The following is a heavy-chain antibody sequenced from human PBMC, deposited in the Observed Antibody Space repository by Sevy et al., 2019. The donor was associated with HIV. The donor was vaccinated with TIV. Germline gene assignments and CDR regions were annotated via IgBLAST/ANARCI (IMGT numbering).Heavy chain of an antibody. V-gene: IGHV3-48*03. D-gene: IGHD4-17*01. J-gene: IGHJ4*02. Sequence: GGSLRLSCAASEFTFSSYEMNWVRQAPGKGLEWVSYISNTGSSIYYSDSVKGRFTMSRDNAKNSLYLQMNSLRGEDTAVYYCARDLPPSATTVSHFDYWGRGTLVTVSS. CDR3: ARDLPPSATTVSHFDY. CDR1: EFTFSSYE. CDR2: ISNTGSSI.